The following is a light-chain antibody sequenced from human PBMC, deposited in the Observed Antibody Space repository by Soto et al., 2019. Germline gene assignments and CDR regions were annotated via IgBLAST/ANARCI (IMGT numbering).Light chain of an antibody. J-gene: IGKJ2*01. CDR2: WAS. V-gene: IGKV4-1*01. CDR3: QQYSSTPPGT. CDR1: QSVLYSSNNKNY. Sequence: DIVMTQSPDSLAVSLGERATINCKSSQSVLYSSNNKNYLAWYQQKPGQPLKLLSYWASTRESGVPDRFSGSGSGTDFTLTISSRQAEDVAVYYCQQYSSTPPGTFGQGTKLEIK.